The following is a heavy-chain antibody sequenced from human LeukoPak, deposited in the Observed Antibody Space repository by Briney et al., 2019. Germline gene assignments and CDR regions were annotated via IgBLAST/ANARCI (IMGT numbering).Heavy chain of an antibody. J-gene: IGHJ4*02. CDR2: INPSGGYT. D-gene: IGHD3-22*01. CDR3: ARQEDSSGYYYYY. Sequence: ASVKVSCKASVYTFSNYYMHWVRQAPGQGLEWMGIINPSGGYTTYAQKFQGRVTMTRDTSTSTVSMELSSLRSEDTAVYFCARQEDSSGYYYYYRGQGTLVTVSS. CDR1: VYTFSNYY. V-gene: IGHV1-46*01.